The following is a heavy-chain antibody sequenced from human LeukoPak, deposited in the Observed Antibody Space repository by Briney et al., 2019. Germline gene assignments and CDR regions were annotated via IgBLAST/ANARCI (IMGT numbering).Heavy chain of an antibody. CDR1: GFTFSDYA. V-gene: IGHV3-30-3*01. CDR3: ARPQGGRQLWLHFDY. J-gene: IGHJ4*02. Sequence: GGSLRLSCAASGFTFSDYAIHWVRLAPGRGLEWVSVISYDGGSKYSADSVKGRFTISRDNSKNTLYLQMNSLRAEDTAVYYCARPQGGRQLWLHFDYWGQGTQVTV. CDR2: ISYDGGSK. D-gene: IGHD5-18*01.